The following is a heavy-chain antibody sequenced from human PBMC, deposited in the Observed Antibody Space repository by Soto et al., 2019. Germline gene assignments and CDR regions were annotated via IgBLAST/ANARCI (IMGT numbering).Heavy chain of an antibody. Sequence: EVQLLESGGGLVQPGESLRLSCAASRFTFSNYGMSWVRQAPGKGLEWVSAISGSGGITYYADSVKGRFTISRDNSKNTLYLQMNSLRAEDTAVYYCAKGGDWFDPWGQGTLVTVSS. CDR1: RFTFSNYG. CDR2: ISGSGGIT. J-gene: IGHJ5*02. CDR3: AKGGDWFDP. V-gene: IGHV3-23*01. D-gene: IGHD3-10*01.